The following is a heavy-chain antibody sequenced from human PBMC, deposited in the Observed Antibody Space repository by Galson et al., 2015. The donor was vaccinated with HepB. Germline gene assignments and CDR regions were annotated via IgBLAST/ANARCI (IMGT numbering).Heavy chain of an antibody. CDR3: AKEASSHTASGDGMDV. CDR2: IWYDGSNQ. Sequence: SLRLSCAASGFTLSSFGMHWVRQAPGKGLEWVALIWYDGSNQYYADSVKGRFTISRDNAKNSLYLQMNSLRPEDTALYYCAKEASSHTASGDGMDVWAKGPRSPSP. J-gene: IGHJ6*02. V-gene: IGHV3-33*03. CDR1: GFTLSSFG. D-gene: IGHD3-10*01.